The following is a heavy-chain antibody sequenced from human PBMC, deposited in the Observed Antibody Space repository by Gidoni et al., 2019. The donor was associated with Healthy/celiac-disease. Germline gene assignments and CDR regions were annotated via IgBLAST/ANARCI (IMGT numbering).Heavy chain of an antibody. CDR1: GGSNSSSSYY. CDR3: ARHSAAAGIVDY. V-gene: IGHV4-39*01. J-gene: IGHJ4*02. Sequence: QLQLQESGPGLVKPSETLSLTCTVSGGSNSSSSYYWGWIRQPPGKGLEWIGSIYYSGSTYYNPSLKSRVTISVDTSKNQFSLKLSSVTAADTAVYYCARHSAAAGIVDYWGQGTLVTVSS. CDR2: IYYSGST. D-gene: IGHD6-13*01.